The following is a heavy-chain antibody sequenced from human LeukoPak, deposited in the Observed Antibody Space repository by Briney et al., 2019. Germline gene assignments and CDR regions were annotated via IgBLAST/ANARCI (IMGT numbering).Heavy chain of an antibody. J-gene: IGHJ4*02. CDR2: ISSSGSTI. Sequence: GGSLRLSCAASGFTFSSYSMNWVRQAPGKGLEWVSYISSSGSTIYYADSVKGRFTISRDNAKNSLYLQMNSLRAEDTAVYYCARRAGSGWFYFDYWGQGTLVTVSS. CDR1: GFTFSSYS. V-gene: IGHV3-48*04. CDR3: ARRAGSGWFYFDY. D-gene: IGHD6-19*01.